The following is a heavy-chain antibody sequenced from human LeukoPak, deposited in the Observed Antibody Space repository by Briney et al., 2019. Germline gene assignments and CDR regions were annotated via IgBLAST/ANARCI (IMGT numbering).Heavy chain of an antibody. CDR3: ARWRVHSSSWYLNP. CDR2: INHSGST. V-gene: IGHV4-34*01. CDR1: GGSFSGYY. D-gene: IGHD6-13*01. Sequence: SETLSLTCAVYGGSFSGYYWSWIRQPPGKGLEWIGEINHSGSTNYNPSLKSRVTISVDTSKNQFSLRLSSVTAADTAVYYCARWRVHSSSWYLNPWGQGTLVTVSS. J-gene: IGHJ5*02.